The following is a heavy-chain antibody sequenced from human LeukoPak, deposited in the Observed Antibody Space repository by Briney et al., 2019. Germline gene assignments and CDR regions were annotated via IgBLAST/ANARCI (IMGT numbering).Heavy chain of an antibody. CDR3: AKPVVPAAILAPYNWFDP. V-gene: IGHV3-23*01. D-gene: IGHD2-2*02. CDR2: ISGSGGST. Sequence: GGSLRLSCAASGFTFSSYAMSWVRQAPGKGLEWVSAISGSGGSTYYADSVKGRFTISRDNSENTLYLQMNSLRAEDTAVYYCAKPVVPAAILAPYNWFDPWGQGTLVTVSS. J-gene: IGHJ5*02. CDR1: GFTFSSYA.